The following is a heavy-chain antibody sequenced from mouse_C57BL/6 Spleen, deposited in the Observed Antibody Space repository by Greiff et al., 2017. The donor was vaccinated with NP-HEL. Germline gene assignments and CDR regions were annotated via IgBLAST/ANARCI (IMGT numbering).Heavy chain of an antibody. J-gene: IGHJ3*01. Sequence: EAGGVDFSRYWMSWVRRAPGKGLEWIGEINPDSSTINYAPSLKDKFIISRDNAKNTLYLQMSKVRSEDTALYYCAPYYGSPWFAYWGQGTLVTVSA. D-gene: IGHD1-1*01. CDR3: APYYGSPWFAY. CDR1: GVDFSRYW. CDR2: INPDSSTI. V-gene: IGHV4-1*01.